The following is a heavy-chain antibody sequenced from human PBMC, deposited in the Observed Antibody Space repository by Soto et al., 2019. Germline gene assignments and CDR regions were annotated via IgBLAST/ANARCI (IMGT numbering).Heavy chain of an antibody. J-gene: IGHJ5*02. V-gene: IGHV4-30-2*01. CDR3: AGMPYTSGLRFDP. CDR2: IYHSGVT. Sequence: PXETLSLTCSFSGDSSSTSTYSWSWIRQPPGKALEWVGFIYHSGVTSYNPSLKSRVSISLDMSNSQCTLNLRSVTAADTAVYYCAGMPYTSGLRFDPWGPGTLVTVSS. CDR1: GDSSSTSTYS. D-gene: IGHD6-19*01.